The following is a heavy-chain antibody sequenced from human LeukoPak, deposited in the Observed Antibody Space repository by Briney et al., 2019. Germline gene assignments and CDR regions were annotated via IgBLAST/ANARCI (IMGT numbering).Heavy chain of an antibody. D-gene: IGHD3-9*01. J-gene: IGHJ3*02. CDR2: ISGGGGST. CDR1: GFTFSSYA. Sequence: GGSLRLSCAASGFTFSSYAMSWVRQAPGKGLEWVSAISGGGGSTYYADSVKGRFTISRDNAKNSLYLQMNSLRTEDTAVYYCARDNYDILTGPTYAFDIWGQGTMVTVSS. V-gene: IGHV3-23*01. CDR3: ARDNYDILTGPTYAFDI.